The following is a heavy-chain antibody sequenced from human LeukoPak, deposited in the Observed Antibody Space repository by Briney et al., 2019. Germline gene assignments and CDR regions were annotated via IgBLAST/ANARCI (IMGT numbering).Heavy chain of an antibody. J-gene: IGHJ3*02. V-gene: IGHV1-18*01. CDR3: ARGHLLRGDI. Sequence: ASVNVSCKASGYTFINYGIHCVRQAPGQGLEWLGWISSYNGNTVYGQKFQGRVTMTTDTSTETVYMELRTLTSDDTALFFCARGHLLRGDIWGQGTIVTVSS. CDR2: ISSYNGNT. CDR1: GYTFINYG. D-gene: IGHD3-9*01.